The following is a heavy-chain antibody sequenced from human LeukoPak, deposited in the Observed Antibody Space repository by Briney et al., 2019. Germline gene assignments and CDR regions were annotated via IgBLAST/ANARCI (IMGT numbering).Heavy chain of an antibody. CDR3: ASSSGIVVVPAAIRSWPPRVDY. CDR2: IIPILGTA. Sequence: SVKVSCKASGGTFSSYAISWVRQAPGQGLEWMGGIIPILGTANYEQKFQGRVTITTDESTSTAYMELSSLRSEDTAVYYCASSSGIVVVPAAIRSWPPRVDYWGQGTLVTVSS. V-gene: IGHV1-69*05. CDR1: GGTFSSYA. J-gene: IGHJ4*02. D-gene: IGHD2-2*02.